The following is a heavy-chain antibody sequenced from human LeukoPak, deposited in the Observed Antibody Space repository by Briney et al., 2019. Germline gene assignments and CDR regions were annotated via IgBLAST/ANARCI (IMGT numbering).Heavy chain of an antibody. CDR3: AREGLPGRDAFDI. D-gene: IGHD5/OR15-5a*01. CDR1: GGSLTNYY. Sequence: SETLSLTCTVSGGSLTNYYWNWIRQLPGKGLEWIGYINYSGTTNYNPSLKSRVTISVDTSKNQFSLKLTSETAADTAMYYCAREGLPGRDAFDIWGQGTMVTVSS. J-gene: IGHJ3*02. V-gene: IGHV4-59*01. CDR2: INYSGTT.